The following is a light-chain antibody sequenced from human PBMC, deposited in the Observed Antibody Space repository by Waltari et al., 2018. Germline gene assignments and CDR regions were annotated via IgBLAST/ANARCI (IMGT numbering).Light chain of an antibody. Sequence: QSALTQPASVSGSPGQSITISCSGTDSDVGAYDFVSWYQQHPGKAPHLISYEVSTRPSGSSKRFSASKSGNTASLTISVLQAEDEADYYCSSYTTSSAPGVFGTGTRVTVL. CDR3: SSYTTSSAPGV. V-gene: IGLV2-14*01. CDR2: EVS. CDR1: DSDVGAYDF. J-gene: IGLJ1*01.